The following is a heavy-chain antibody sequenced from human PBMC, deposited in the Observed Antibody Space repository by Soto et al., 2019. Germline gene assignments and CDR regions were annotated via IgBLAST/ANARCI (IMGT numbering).Heavy chain of an antibody. Sequence: GGSLRLSCAASGFTFSSYAMSWVRQAPGKGLEWVSAISGSGGSTYYADSVKGRFTISRDNSKNTLYLQMNSLKAEDTAMYKRARDIVLVGAWPPPKDAFDIWGQGKMVTVSS. CDR1: GFTFSSYA. J-gene: IGHJ3*02. D-gene: IGHD1-26*01. V-gene: IGHV3-23*01. CDR2: ISGSGGST. CDR3: ARDIVLVGAWPPPKDAFDI.